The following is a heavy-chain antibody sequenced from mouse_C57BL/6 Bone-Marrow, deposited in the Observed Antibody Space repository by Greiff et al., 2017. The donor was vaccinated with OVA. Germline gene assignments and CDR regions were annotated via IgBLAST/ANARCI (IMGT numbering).Heavy chain of an antibody. CDR2: ISSGGSYT. V-gene: IGHV5-6*02. CDR3: ARRGDGSTRDY. CDR1: GFTFSSYG. Sequence: EVKLVESGGDLVKPGGSLKLSCAASGFTFSSYGMSWVRQTPDQRLEWVATISSGGSYTYYPDSVKGRFTISRDNAKNTLYLQMSRLRSEDTAMYYCARRGDGSTRDYWGQGTTLTVSS. J-gene: IGHJ2*01. D-gene: IGHD2-3*01.